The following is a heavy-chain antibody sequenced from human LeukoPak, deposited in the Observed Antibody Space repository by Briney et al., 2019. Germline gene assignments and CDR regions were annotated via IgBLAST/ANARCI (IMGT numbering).Heavy chain of an antibody. V-gene: IGHV3-30*18. CDR2: ISYDGSNK. J-gene: IGHJ4*02. CDR3: ANEGPNFDY. D-gene: IGHD2-8*01. Sequence: GGSLRLSCAASGFTFTNYGMHWVRQAPGKGLEWVAVISYDGSNKYYADSVKGRFTISRDNSKNTLYLQMNSLRAEDTAVYYCANEGPNFDYWGQGTLVTVSS. CDR1: GFTFTNYG.